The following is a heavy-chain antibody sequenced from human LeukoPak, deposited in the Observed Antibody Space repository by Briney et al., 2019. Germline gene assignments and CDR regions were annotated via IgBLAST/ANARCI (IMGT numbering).Heavy chain of an antibody. CDR1: GFTFSSYS. CDR2: ISSSSSYI. D-gene: IGHD3-22*01. Sequence: PGGSLRLSCAASGFTFSSYSMNWVRQAPGKGLEWVSSISSSSSYIYYADSVKGRFTISRDNAKNSLYLQMNSLRAEDTAVYYCARDYYDSSGYLQTPFDYWGRGTLVTVSS. CDR3: ARDYYDSSGYLQTPFDY. J-gene: IGHJ4*02. V-gene: IGHV3-21*01.